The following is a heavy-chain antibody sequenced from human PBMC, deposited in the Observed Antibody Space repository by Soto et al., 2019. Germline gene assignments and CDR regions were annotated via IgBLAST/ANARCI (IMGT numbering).Heavy chain of an antibody. J-gene: IGHJ4*02. CDR1: GFTFSSYG. D-gene: IGHD3-22*01. CDR3: AKGLPYYYDSSGYYPRGY. Sequence: QVQLVESGGGVVQPGRSLRLSCAASGFTFSSYGMHWVRQAPGKGLEWVAVISYDGSNKYYADSVKGRFTISRDNSKNTLYLQMNSLRAEDTAVYYCAKGLPYYYDSSGYYPRGYWGQGTLVTVSS. V-gene: IGHV3-30*18. CDR2: ISYDGSNK.